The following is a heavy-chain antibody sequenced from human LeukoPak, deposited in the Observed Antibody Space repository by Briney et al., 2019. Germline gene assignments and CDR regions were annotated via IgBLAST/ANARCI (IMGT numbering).Heavy chain of an antibody. CDR2: IKQDGSEK. Sequence: GGSLRLSCAASGFTFSSYWMSWGRQAPGKGLEWVANIKQDGSEKYYVDSVKGRFTISRDNAKNSLYLQMNSLRAEDTAVYYCARDRIRSGYSADYWGQGTLVTVSS. CDR3: ARDRIRSGYSADY. D-gene: IGHD3-22*01. J-gene: IGHJ4*02. CDR1: GFTFSSYW. V-gene: IGHV3-7*01.